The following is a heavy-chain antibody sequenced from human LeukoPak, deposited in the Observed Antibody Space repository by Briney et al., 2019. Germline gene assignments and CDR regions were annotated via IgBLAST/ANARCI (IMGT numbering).Heavy chain of an antibody. J-gene: IGHJ4*02. CDR3: ATDISTHYFGS. Sequence: PGGSLRLSCAASGFTFSSHAMSWVRQAPGKGLEWVTFIWYDASNKYYAESVKGRFTISRDNSRNTVFLQMNSLRAEDTAIYYCATDISTHYFGSWGQGTLVTVSS. CDR1: GFTFSSHA. D-gene: IGHD3-9*01. V-gene: IGHV3-33*08. CDR2: IWYDASNK.